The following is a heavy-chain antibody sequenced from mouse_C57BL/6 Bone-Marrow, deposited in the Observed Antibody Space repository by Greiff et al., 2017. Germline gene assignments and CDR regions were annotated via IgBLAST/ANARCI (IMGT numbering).Heavy chain of an antibody. CDR2: IYPRSGNT. D-gene: IGHD3-3*01. V-gene: IGHV1-81*01. CDR1: GYTFTSYG. J-gene: IGHJ1*03. Sequence: VQLQQSGAELARPGASVKLSCKASGYTFTSYGISWVKQRTGQGLEWIGEIYPRSGNTYYNEKFKGKATLTADKSSSTAYMELRSLTSEDSAVYFCARRDCYRTVWGTGTTVTVSS. CDR3: ARRDCYRTV.